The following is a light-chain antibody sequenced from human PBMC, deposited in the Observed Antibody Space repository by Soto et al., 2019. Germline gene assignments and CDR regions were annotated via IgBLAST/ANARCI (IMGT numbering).Light chain of an antibody. J-gene: IGKJ1*01. CDR2: KVS. CDR3: MQSIQLPRT. CDR1: QSPVHSDGIAY. V-gene: IGKV2-30*02. Sequence: DVVMTQSALSLPVTLGQRASISCRSNQSPVHSDGIAYFSWFQQRTGRSPRSLIYKVSNRDSGVPDRLSGSGSGTDLALKISRVEAEDVGVYYCMQSIQLPRTFGQGTKVDIK.